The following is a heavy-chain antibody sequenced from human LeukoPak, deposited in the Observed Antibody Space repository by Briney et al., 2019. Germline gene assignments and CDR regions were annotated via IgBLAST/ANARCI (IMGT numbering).Heavy chain of an antibody. D-gene: IGHD6-13*01. CDR1: GYTFTGYY. V-gene: IGHV1-2*02. CDR3: ARDPRGSVSAAVATYNWFDP. Sequence: ASVKVSCKASGYTFTGYYMHWVRQAPGQGLEWMGWINPNSGGTNYAQKFQGRVTMTRDTSISTAYMELSRLRSDDTAVYYCARDPRGSVSAAVATYNWFDPWGQGTLVTVSS. J-gene: IGHJ5*02. CDR2: INPNSGGT.